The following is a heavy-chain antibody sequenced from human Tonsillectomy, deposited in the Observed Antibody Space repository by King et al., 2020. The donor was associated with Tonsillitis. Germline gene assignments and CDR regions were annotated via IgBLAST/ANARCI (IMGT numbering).Heavy chain of an antibody. V-gene: IGHV3-30*04. Sequence: VQLVESGRGVVQPGRSLRLSCAASGFTFSNYAMHWVRQAPGKGLEWVAVISYDGSNKYYADSVKGRFTISRDNSKNTLYLQMNSLRPEETAVYYCARDQGGYCTHGVCSPFDYWGQGTLVTVSS. CDR3: ARDQGGYCTHGVCSPFDY. CDR1: GFTFSNYA. D-gene: IGHD2-8*01. J-gene: IGHJ4*02. CDR2: ISYDGSNK.